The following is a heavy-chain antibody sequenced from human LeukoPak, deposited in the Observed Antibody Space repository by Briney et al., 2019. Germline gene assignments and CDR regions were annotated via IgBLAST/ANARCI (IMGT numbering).Heavy chain of an antibody. J-gene: IGHJ4*02. CDR2: IKQDGSEK. CDR1: GFTFSSYW. D-gene: IGHD2-2*01. CDR3: ARGYCSSTSCNPGNY. Sequence: GGSLRLSCAASGFTFSSYWMSWVRQAPGKGLEWVANIKQDGSEKYYVDSVKGRFTISRDNAKNSLYLQMNSLRAEDTAVYYCARGYCSSTSCNPGNYWGQGTLVTVSS. V-gene: IGHV3-7*03.